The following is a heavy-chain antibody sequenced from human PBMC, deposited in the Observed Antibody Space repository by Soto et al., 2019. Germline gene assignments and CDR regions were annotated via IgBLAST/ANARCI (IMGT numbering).Heavy chain of an antibody. V-gene: IGHV1-18*04. Sequence: QVQLVQSGGEVKKPGASVKVSCKSSGYRFTNYGISWVRQTPGQGLEWLGWIRTHTWNTNSASRLQGRLTMTTDTSTSTAYMELRGLTSDDTAVYYCARDESDSWICGDCCYVASWGQCTLVTVSS. CDR2: IRTHTWNT. CDR1: GYRFTNYG. D-gene: IGHD2-21*02. J-gene: IGHJ4*02. CDR3: ARDESDSWICGDCCYVAS.